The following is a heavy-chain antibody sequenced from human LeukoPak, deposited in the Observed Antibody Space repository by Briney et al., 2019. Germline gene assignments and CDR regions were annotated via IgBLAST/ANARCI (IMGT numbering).Heavy chain of an antibody. V-gene: IGHV3-7*01. CDR1: GFTFIRYW. CDR2: IKQDGSEK. CDR3: ARVEETLTTAAIIRKYYYYYYYMDV. Sequence: GWSLRLSCAASGFTFIRYWMSWVRQAPGKGLEWVANIKQDGSEKYYVDSVKGRFTISRDNAKNSLSLQMNRLRAEDTAVYYCARVEETLTTAAIIRKYYYYYYYMDVWGKGPTVTVSS. J-gene: IGHJ6*03. D-gene: IGHD4-11*01.